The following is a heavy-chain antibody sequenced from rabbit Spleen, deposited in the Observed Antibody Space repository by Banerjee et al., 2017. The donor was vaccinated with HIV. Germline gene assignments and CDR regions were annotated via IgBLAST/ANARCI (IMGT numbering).Heavy chain of an antibody. V-gene: IGHV1S40*01. CDR2: IDTDSSGFT. Sequence: QSLEESRGGLVKPGASLTLTCIASGVSFSGNSYMCWVRQAPGKGLEWIVCIDTDSSGFTYFASWAKGRFTISKTSSTTVTLQMTSLAAADTATYFCARDTGSSFSSYGMDLWGQGTLVTVS. D-gene: IGHD8-1*01. CDR3: ARDTGSSFSSYGMDL. J-gene: IGHJ6*01. CDR1: GVSFSGNSY.